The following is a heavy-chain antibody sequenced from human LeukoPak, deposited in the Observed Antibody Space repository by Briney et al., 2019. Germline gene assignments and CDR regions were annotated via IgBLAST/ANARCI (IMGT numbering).Heavy chain of an antibody. J-gene: IGHJ6*02. V-gene: IGHV1-69*02. D-gene: IGHD1-26*01. Sequence: GSSVKVSCKASGGTFSSYTISWVRQAPGQGLEWMGRIIPILGIANYAQKFQGRVTITADKSTSTAYMELSSLRSEDTAVYYCARPFIGNSYSGMAFWAQGTTVTVP. CDR2: IIPILGIA. CDR1: GGTFSSYT. CDR3: ARPFIGNSYSGMAF.